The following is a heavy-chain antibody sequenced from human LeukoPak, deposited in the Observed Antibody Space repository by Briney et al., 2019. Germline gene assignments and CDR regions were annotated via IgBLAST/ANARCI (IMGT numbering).Heavy chain of an antibody. CDR3: ARDLNYYDSSGPLGD. V-gene: IGHV3-11*01. CDR1: GFSLSDYY. J-gene: IGHJ4*02. CDR2: VTNTGRST. Sequence: GGSLRLSCAVSGFSLSDYYMHWVRQAPGKGLEWISYVTNTGRSTNYADSVKGRFTLSRDNSKNTLSLQMNNQRADDTRLHYCARDLNYYDSSGPLGDWGQGTLVTVSS. D-gene: IGHD3-22*01.